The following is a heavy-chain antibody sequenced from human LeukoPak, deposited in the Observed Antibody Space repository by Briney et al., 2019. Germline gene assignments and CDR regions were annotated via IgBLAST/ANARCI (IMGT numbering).Heavy chain of an antibody. D-gene: IGHD6-6*01. J-gene: IGHJ6*03. Sequence: PSETLSLTCTVSGGSISSYYWSWIRQPPGKGLEWIGSIYYSGSTYYNPSLKSRVTISVDTSKNQFSLKLSSVTAADTAVYYCASSISSSLGYYYYMDVWGKGTTVTISS. V-gene: IGHV4-39*01. CDR3: ASSISSSLGYYYYMDV. CDR2: IYYSGST. CDR1: GGSISSYY.